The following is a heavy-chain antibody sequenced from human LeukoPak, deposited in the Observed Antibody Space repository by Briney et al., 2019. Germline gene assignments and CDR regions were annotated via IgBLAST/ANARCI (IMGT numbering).Heavy chain of an antibody. J-gene: IGHJ4*02. Sequence: ASETLSLTCAVYGGSFSGYYWSWIRQPPGKGLEWIGEINHSGSTNYNPSLKSRVTISVDTSKNQFSLKLSSVTAADTAVYYCARPPRGYSYGSNYFDYWGQGTLVTVSS. CDR1: GGSFSGYY. V-gene: IGHV4-34*01. CDR3: ARPPRGYSYGSNYFDY. CDR2: INHSGST. D-gene: IGHD5-18*01.